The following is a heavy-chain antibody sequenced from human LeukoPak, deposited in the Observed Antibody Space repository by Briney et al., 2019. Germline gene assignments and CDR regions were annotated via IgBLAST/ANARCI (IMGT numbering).Heavy chain of an antibody. Sequence: PSETLSLTCAVSGGSISSNNWWSWVRQPPGKGLEWIGEIYHSGSTNYNPSLKSRVTISVDKSKNQFSLKLSSVTAADTAVYYCARVRYSYDYYYYGMDVWGQGTTVTVSS. D-gene: IGHD5-18*01. CDR3: ARVRYSYDYYYYGMDV. J-gene: IGHJ6*02. CDR1: GGSISSNNW. V-gene: IGHV4-4*02. CDR2: IYHSGST.